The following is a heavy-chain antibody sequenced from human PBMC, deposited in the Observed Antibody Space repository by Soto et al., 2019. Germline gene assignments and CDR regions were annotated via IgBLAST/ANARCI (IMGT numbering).Heavy chain of an antibody. CDR3: AKVEGVHSFLPGPIDY. J-gene: IGHJ4*02. V-gene: IGHV3-23*01. CDR1: GFTFSSHA. D-gene: IGHD1-1*01. CDR2: ISGSGGST. Sequence: HPGGSLRLSCAASGFTFSSHAMSWVRQAPGKGLEWVSAISGSGGSTYYADSVKGRFTISRDNSKNTLYLQMNGLRAEDTAVYYCAKVEGVHSFLPGPIDYWGQGTLVTVSS.